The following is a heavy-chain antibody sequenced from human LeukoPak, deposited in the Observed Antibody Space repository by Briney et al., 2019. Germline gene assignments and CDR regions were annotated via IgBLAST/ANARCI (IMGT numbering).Heavy chain of an antibody. CDR2: INHSGST. D-gene: IGHD1-26*01. Sequence: SETLSLTCAVYGGSFSGYYWSWIRQPPGKGLEWIGEINHSGSTNYNPSLKSRVTISVDTSKNQFSLKLSSVTAADTAVYYCARLGRYSGSIYYYYMDVWGKGTTVTISS. V-gene: IGHV4-34*01. CDR1: GGSFSGYY. J-gene: IGHJ6*03. CDR3: ARLGRYSGSIYYYYMDV.